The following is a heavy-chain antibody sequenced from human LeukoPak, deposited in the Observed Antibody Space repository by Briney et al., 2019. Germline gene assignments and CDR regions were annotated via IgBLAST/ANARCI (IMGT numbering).Heavy chain of an antibody. CDR3: AKIMEVQLRYFDPAPFDY. J-gene: IGHJ4*02. CDR2: ISGSGGST. Sequence: GGSLRLSCAASGFTFSSYAMSWVRQAPGKGLEWVSAISGSGGSTYYADSVKGRFTISRDNSKNTLYLQMNSLRAEDTAVDYCAKIMEVQLRYFDPAPFDYWGQGTLVTVSS. D-gene: IGHD3-9*01. V-gene: IGHV3-23*01. CDR1: GFTFSSYA.